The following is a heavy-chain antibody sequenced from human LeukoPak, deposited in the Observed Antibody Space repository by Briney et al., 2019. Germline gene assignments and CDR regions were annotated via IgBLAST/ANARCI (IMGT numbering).Heavy chain of an antibody. CDR2: IYPGDSDT. D-gene: IGHD3-3*01. CDR3: ARTPVAWDFWSGQSSDPTQGRSGWFDP. V-gene: IGHV5-51*01. Sequence: GESLKISCKGSGYSFTSYWIGWVRQMPGKGLEWMGIIYPGDSDTRYSPSFQGQVTISADKSISTAYLQWSSLKASDTAMYYCARTPVAWDFWSGQSSDPTQGRSGWFDPWGQGTLVTVSS. J-gene: IGHJ5*02. CDR1: GYSFTSYW.